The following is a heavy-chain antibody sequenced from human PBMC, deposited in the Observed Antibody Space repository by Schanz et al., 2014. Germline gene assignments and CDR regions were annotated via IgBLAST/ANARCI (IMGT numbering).Heavy chain of an antibody. CDR3: ARDGGRDGYNLAFDV. J-gene: IGHJ3*01. V-gene: IGHV3-53*01. CDR1: GFTVNTNY. D-gene: IGHD5-12*01. CDR2: MYINSGST. Sequence: EVQLVESGGGLIQPGGSLRLSCAVSGFTVNTNYMSWVRQAPGKGLEWISSMYINSGSTQYADSVKGRFIISRDSSKNXVFLQLNRQRDDDTAVYFCARDGGRDGYNLAFDVWGQGTLVTVSS.